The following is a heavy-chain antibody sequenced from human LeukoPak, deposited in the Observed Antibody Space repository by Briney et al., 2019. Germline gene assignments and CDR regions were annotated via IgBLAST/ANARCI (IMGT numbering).Heavy chain of an antibody. D-gene: IGHD5-18*01. CDR2: ISSSSYI. CDR1: GFTFSSYS. Sequence: PGGSLRLSCAASGFTFSSYSMNWVRQAPRKGVEWVSSISSSSYIYYADSVKGRFTISRDNAKNSLYLQMNSLRAEDTAVYYCARALGDTAMAYYMDVWGKGTTVTVSS. V-gene: IGHV3-21*01. CDR3: ARALGDTAMAYYMDV. J-gene: IGHJ6*03.